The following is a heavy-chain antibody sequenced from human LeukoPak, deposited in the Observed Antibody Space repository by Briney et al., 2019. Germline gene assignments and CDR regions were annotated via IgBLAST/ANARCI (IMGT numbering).Heavy chain of an antibody. J-gene: IGHJ3*02. CDR3: ARGSRFGVVERDAFDI. V-gene: IGHV3-21*01. D-gene: IGHD3-3*01. Sequence: GGSLRLSCAASGFTFNSYSMNWVRQAPGKGLEWVSSISISSNYIYYADSVKGRFTISRDNAKNSLYLQVNSLRAEDTAVYYCARGSRFGVVERDAFDIWGQGTMVTVSS. CDR2: ISISSNYI. CDR1: GFTFNSYS.